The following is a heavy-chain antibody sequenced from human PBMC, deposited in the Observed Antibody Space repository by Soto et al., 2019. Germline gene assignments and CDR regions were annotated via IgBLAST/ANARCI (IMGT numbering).Heavy chain of an antibody. V-gene: IGHV3-30*18. CDR1: GFTFSSYG. CDR3: AKSRFYGGNSGWFDP. CDR2: LSYDGRNK. D-gene: IGHD2-21*02. Sequence: XXSLRLCYVASGFTFSSYGINWVRQAPGKGPGRVTILSYDGRNKHYADPGKGPFTISRDNSNNTLYLQMNSLRPDDTGVYYCAKSRFYGGNSGWFDPWGQGTLVTVSS. J-gene: IGHJ5*02.